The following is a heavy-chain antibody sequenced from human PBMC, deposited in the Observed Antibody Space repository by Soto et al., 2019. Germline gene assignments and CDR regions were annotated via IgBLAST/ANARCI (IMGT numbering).Heavy chain of an antibody. J-gene: IGHJ6*02. Sequence: GSLRLSCAASGFTXSSYAMSWVRQAPGKGLEWVSAISGSGGSTYYADSVKGRFTISRDNSKNTLYLQMNSLRAEDTAVYYCARSTIFGVDYYYGMDVWGQGTTVTVSS. D-gene: IGHD3-3*01. CDR1: GFTXSSYA. CDR3: ARSTIFGVDYYYGMDV. CDR2: ISGSGGST. V-gene: IGHV3-23*01.